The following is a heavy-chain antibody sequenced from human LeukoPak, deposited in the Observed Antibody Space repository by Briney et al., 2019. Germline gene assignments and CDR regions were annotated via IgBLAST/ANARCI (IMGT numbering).Heavy chain of an antibody. Sequence: AQTLSLTCTVSGGSISSGGYYWIWIPQHPGKGLEWIGYSYYSGSTYYNPPLKSRVTISVETSKNQFSLKLSSVTAADTPVYYCAREVAAMGLDAFDIWGQGTMVTVSS. CDR3: AREVAAMGLDAFDI. CDR2: SYYSGST. D-gene: IGHD2-15*01. J-gene: IGHJ3*02. V-gene: IGHV4-31*03. CDR1: GGSISSGGYY.